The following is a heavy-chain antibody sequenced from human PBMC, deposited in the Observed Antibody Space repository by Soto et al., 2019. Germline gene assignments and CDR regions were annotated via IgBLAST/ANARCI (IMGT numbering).Heavy chain of an antibody. CDR3: ARDRGYYGSGSYYHDY. CDR2: IKQDGSEK. J-gene: IGHJ4*02. V-gene: IGHV3-7*01. D-gene: IGHD3-10*01. CDR1: GFTFSSYW. Sequence: EVQLVESGGGLVQPGGSLRLSCAASGFTFSSYWMSWVRQAPGKGLEWVANIKQDGSEKYYVDSVKGRFTISRDNAKSSLYLQMNSLRAEDTAVYYCARDRGYYGSGSYYHDYWGQGTLVTVS.